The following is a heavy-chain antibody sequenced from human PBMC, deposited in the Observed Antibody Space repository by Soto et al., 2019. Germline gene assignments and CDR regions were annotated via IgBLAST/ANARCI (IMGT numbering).Heavy chain of an antibody. V-gene: IGHV4-59*01. D-gene: IGHD5-18*01. CDR3: ARRAYNYAYDY. J-gene: IGHJ4*02. Sequence: WTWIRQPPGKGLEWIGYNYYTGTTNYTPSLKSRVTISADTSKYQVSLKLSSLTAADTAGYYYARRAYNYAYDYWCQGTQVSVSS. CDR2: NYYTGTT.